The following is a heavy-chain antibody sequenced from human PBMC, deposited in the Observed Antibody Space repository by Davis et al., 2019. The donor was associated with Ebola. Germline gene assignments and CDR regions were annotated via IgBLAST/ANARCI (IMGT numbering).Heavy chain of an antibody. CDR1: GYSFSTYW. CDR2: IYPGDSDT. Sequence: PGGSLRLSCKGSGYSFSTYWIGWVRQMPGKGLEWMGIIYPGDSDTRYNPSFQGRATISADKSISIAYLQWNSLQASDTAIYYCARVKRLHYYMDVWGKGTTVTVSS. V-gene: IGHV5-51*01. CDR3: ARVKRLHYYMDV. J-gene: IGHJ6*03.